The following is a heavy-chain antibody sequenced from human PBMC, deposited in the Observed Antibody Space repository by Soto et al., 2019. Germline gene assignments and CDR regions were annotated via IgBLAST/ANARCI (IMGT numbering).Heavy chain of an antibody. V-gene: IGHV1-2*02. Sequence: ASVKVSCKASGYTFTGYYMHWVRQAPGQGLEWMGWINPNSGGTNYAQKFQGRVTMTRDTSISTAYMELSRLRSDDTAVYYCARWTGNTVIYGMDVWGQGTTVTVSS. CDR3: ARWTGNTVIYGMDV. CDR1: GYTFTGYY. CDR2: INPNSGGT. J-gene: IGHJ6*02. D-gene: IGHD4-17*01.